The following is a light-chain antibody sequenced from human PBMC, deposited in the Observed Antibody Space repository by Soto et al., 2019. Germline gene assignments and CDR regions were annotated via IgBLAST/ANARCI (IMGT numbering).Light chain of an antibody. V-gene: IGLV2-14*01. Sequence: QYALTQPASVSGSPGQSITISCSGTSSDVGGYDHVSWYQHHPGEAPKLMIYEVSYRPSGVSTRFSGSKSGNTASLTISGLQAEDEADYYCSSYTSSSTGGLFGGGTKLTVL. CDR2: EVS. CDR3: SSYTSSSTGGL. J-gene: IGLJ2*01. CDR1: SSDVGGYDH.